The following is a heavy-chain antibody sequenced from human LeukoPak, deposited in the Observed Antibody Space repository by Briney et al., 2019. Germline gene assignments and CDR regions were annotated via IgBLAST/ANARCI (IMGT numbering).Heavy chain of an antibody. CDR1: GGSISSSIYY. CDR2: IYYSGST. D-gene: IGHD3-22*01. J-gene: IGHJ4*02. CDR3: ARHRATYYYDSSGYYGFDY. V-gene: IGHV4-39*01. Sequence: SETLSLTCTVSGGSISSSIYYWGWIRQPPGKGLEWIGSIYYSGSTYYNPSLKSRVTIPVDTSKNQFSLKLSSVTAADTAVYYRARHRATYYYDSSGYYGFDYWGQGTLVTVSS.